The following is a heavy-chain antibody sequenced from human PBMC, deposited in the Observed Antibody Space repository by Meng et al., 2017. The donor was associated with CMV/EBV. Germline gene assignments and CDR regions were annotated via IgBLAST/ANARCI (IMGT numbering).Heavy chain of an antibody. CDR2: ISAYNGNT. CDR3: AREGQLEWFRISSYGMDV. Sequence: ASVKVSCKASGYTFTSYGISWVRQAPGQGLEWMGWISAYNGNTNYAQKLQGRVTMTTDTSTSTAYMELRGLRSDDTAVYYCAREGQLEWFRISSYGMDVWGQGTTVTVSS. CDR1: GYTFTSYG. D-gene: IGHD3-3*01. J-gene: IGHJ6*02. V-gene: IGHV1-18*01.